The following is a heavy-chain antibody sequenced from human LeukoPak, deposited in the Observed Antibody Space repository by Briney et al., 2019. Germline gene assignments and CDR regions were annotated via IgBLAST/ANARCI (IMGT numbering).Heavy chain of an antibody. CDR2: ISGSGGST. J-gene: IGHJ4*02. Sequence: GGSLRLSCAASGFTFSNHGMNWVRQAPGKGLEWVSAISGSGGSTYYADSVKGRFTISRDNSKNTLYLQMNSLRAEDTAVYYCAMTPYSSGWYFFDYWGQGTLVTVSS. CDR1: GFTFSNHG. D-gene: IGHD6-19*01. V-gene: IGHV3-23*01. CDR3: AMTPYSSGWYFFDY.